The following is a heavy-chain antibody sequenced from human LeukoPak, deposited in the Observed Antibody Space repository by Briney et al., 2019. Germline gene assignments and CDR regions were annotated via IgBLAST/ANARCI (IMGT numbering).Heavy chain of an antibody. D-gene: IGHD4-23*01. V-gene: IGHV4-59*02. CDR1: GFTVSSNY. CDR2: IHYSGST. CDR3: ARDGDLGGAFDI. Sequence: PGGSLRLSCAASGFTVSSNYMSWIRQPPGKRLEWIGYIHYSGSTNYNPSLKSRITISVDTSKTQFSLKLSSVTAADTAVYYCARDGDLGGAFDIWGRGTMVTVSS. J-gene: IGHJ3*02.